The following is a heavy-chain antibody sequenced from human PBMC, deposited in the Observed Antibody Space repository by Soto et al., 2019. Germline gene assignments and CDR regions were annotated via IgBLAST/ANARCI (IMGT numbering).Heavy chain of an antibody. CDR1: GYTFTSYD. J-gene: IGHJ4*02. D-gene: IGHD6-6*01. CDR3: ARGLGYRSSSTEGY. V-gene: IGHV1-8*01. Sequence: QVQLVQSGAEVKKPGASVKVSCKASGYTFTSYDINWVRQATGQGLEWMGWMNRNRGNTGYAQKFQRRVTMTRNTSISTAYMELSSLRSEDTAVSYCARGLGYRSSSTEGYWGQGTLVTVSS. CDR2: MNRNRGNT.